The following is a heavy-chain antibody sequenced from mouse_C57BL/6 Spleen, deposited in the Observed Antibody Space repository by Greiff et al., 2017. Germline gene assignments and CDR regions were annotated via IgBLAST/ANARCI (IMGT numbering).Heavy chain of an antibody. V-gene: IGHV1-66*01. CDR3: ARSSYGSSHWYFDV. J-gene: IGHJ1*03. Sequence: VQLQESGPELVQPGASVKISCKASGYSFTSYYIHWVKQRPGQGLEWIGWIYPGSGNTKYNEKFKGKATLTADTSTSTAYMQLSSLTSEDAAVYYCARSSYGSSHWYFDVWGTGTTVTVAS. CDR1: GYSFTSYY. CDR2: IYPGSGNT. D-gene: IGHD1-1*01.